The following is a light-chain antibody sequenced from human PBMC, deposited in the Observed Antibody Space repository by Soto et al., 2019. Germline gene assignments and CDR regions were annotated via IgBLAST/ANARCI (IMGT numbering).Light chain of an antibody. J-gene: IGLJ1*01. Sequence: QTVVRQEPSVSVSLGVTGTVTCGVTAGSVSTSYYPSWYQQTPGHAPRQLIYNTNTRSSGVPARFSGSILGNTAALTITGAQADDESDYYCELYVWTGMSIFGTGPKVTVL. CDR2: NTN. CDR3: ELYVWTGMSI. CDR1: AGSVSTSYY. V-gene: IGLV8-61*01.